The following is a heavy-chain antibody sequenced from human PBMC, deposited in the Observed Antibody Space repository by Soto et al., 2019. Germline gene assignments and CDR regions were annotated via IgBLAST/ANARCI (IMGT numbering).Heavy chain of an antibody. J-gene: IGHJ6*02. CDR3: ARELICIVGVTDDYYYYGMDV. D-gene: IGHD2-21*02. CDR2: VSAYNGNT. V-gene: IGHV1-18*01. Sequence: QVQLVQSGAEVKKPGASVKVSCKASGYTFTSYGISWVRQAPGQGLEWMGWVSAYNGNTNYAQKLQGRGTRTTDTSRSTDCMELMSVRLDDTAVYYCARELICIVGVTDDYYYYGMDVCGQGTAGTVSS. CDR1: GYTFTSYG.